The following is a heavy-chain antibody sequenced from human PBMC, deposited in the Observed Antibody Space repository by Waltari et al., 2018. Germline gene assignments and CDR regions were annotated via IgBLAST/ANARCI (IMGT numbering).Heavy chain of an antibody. CDR3: ARGAGTEYYFDY. J-gene: IGHJ4*02. CDR1: GFTFSSYA. Sequence: QVQLVESGGGVVQPGRSLRLSCAASGFTFSSYAMHWVRQAPGKGLEWVAVISYDGSNKYYADSVKGRFTISRDNSKNTLYLQMNSLRAEDTAVYYCARGAGTEYYFDYWGQGTLVTVSS. V-gene: IGHV3-30-3*01. CDR2: ISYDGSNK. D-gene: IGHD1-1*01.